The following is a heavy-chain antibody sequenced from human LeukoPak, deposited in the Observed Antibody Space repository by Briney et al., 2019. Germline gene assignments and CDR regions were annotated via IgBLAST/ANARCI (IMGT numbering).Heavy chain of an antibody. CDR1: GFTFSSYG. CDR2: ISYDGSNK. D-gene: IGHD3-22*01. Sequence: GGSLRLSCAASGFTFSSYGMHWVRQAPGKGLEWVAVISYDGSNKYYADSVKGRFTISRDNSKNTLYLQMNSLRAEDTAVYYCARDLMYYYDSSGYPGDWGQGTLVTVSS. V-gene: IGHV3-30*03. J-gene: IGHJ4*02. CDR3: ARDLMYYYDSSGYPGD.